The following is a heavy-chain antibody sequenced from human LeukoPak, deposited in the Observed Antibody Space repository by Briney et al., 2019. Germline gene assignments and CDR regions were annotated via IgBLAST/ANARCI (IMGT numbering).Heavy chain of an antibody. V-gene: IGHV3-30*02. Sequence: GGSLRLSCAASGFTFSSYSMNWVRQAPGKGLEWVAFIRYDGSNKYYADSVKGRFTISRDNSKNTLYLQMNSLRAEDTAVYYCAKDSNDYGDYEGLGFDYWGQGTLVTVSS. CDR1: GFTFSSYS. CDR3: AKDSNDYGDYEGLGFDY. D-gene: IGHD4-17*01. J-gene: IGHJ4*02. CDR2: IRYDGSNK.